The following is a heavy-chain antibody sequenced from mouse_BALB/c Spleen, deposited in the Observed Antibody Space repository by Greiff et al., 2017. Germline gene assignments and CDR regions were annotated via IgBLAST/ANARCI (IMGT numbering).Heavy chain of an antibody. V-gene: IGHV2-9*02. J-gene: IGHJ4*01. CDR2: IWAGGST. Sequence: QVQLKESGPGLVAPSQSLSITCTVSGFSLTSYGVHWVRQPPGKGLEWLGVIWAGGSTNYNSALMSRLSISKDNSKSQVFLKMNSLQTDDTAMYYCARDKHYYGSSYYAMDYWGQGTSVTVSS. CDR1: GFSLTSYG. CDR3: ARDKHYYGSSYYAMDY. D-gene: IGHD1-1*01.